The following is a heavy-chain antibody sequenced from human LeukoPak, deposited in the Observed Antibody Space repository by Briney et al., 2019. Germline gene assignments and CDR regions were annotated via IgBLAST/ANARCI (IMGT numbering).Heavy chain of an antibody. CDR3: AKTGAPMGGY. J-gene: IGHJ4*02. D-gene: IGHD3-16*01. CDR1: GDSISSGDYY. Sequence: PSETLSLTCTVSGDSISSGDYYWSWIRQPPGKGLQWIAYISLSGSTNYNPSLKSRVTISLDTSKNQFSLRLTSVTAADTAVYYCAKTGAPMGGYWGQGTLVTVSS. V-gene: IGHV4-61*08. CDR2: ISLSGST.